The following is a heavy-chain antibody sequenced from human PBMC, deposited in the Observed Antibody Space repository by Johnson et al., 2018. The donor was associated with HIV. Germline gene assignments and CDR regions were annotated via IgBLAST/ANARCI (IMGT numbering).Heavy chain of an antibody. D-gene: IGHD6-19*01. Sequence: QMQLVESGGGVVQPGQPLSLSSAASAFTFISSGMHCVRQAPGKGLEWVAFIRYDGSIQYYAVSAKGRFAISRDNSKNTLYLQMNSLRAEDTAVYYCAKDVHSSGWYAFDIWGQGTMVTVSS. CDR2: IRYDGSIQ. J-gene: IGHJ3*02. V-gene: IGHV3-30*02. CDR3: AKDVHSSGWYAFDI. CDR1: AFTFISSG.